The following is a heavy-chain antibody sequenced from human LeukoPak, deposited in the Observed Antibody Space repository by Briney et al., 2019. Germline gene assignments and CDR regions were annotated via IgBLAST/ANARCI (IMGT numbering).Heavy chain of an antibody. V-gene: IGHV3-23*01. Sequence: PGGSLRLSCVASGFTFSIYAMNWVRQAPGKGLEWVSAIGAGGSTTYYAGFVKGRFTISRDNSRNTIYLQLDSLSAEGTAVYYCARRGDSSGWNFDYWGQGALVTVSS. CDR1: GFTFSIYA. CDR2: IGAGGSTT. CDR3: ARRGDSSGWNFDY. D-gene: IGHD6-19*01. J-gene: IGHJ4*02.